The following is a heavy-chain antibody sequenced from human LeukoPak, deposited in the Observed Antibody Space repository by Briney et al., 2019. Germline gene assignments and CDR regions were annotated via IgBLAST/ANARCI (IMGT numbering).Heavy chain of an antibody. J-gene: IGHJ4*02. V-gene: IGHV3-21*01. CDR3: ARDLPDFWSGPFDY. Sequence: GGSLRLSCAASGFTFSSYSMNWVRQAPGKGLEWVSSISSSSSYIYYADSAKGRFTISRDNAKNSLYLQMNSLRAEDTAVYYCARDLPDFWSGPFDYWGQGTLVTVSS. CDR2: ISSSSSYI. D-gene: IGHD3-3*01. CDR1: GFTFSSYS.